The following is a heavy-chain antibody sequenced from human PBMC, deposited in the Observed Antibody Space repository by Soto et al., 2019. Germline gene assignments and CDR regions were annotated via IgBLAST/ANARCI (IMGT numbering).Heavy chain of an antibody. J-gene: IGHJ5*02. CDR3: ARARQRTGTTDIPPSHDNWFDP. CDR1: GGSFSGYY. V-gene: IGHV4-34*01. CDR2: INHSGST. Sequence: SETLSLTCAVYGGSFSGYYWSWIRQPPGKGLEWIGEINHSGSTNYNPSLKSRVTISVDTSKNQFSLKLSSVTAADTAVYYCARARQRTGTTDIPPSHDNWFDPWGQGTLVTVSS. D-gene: IGHD5-12*01.